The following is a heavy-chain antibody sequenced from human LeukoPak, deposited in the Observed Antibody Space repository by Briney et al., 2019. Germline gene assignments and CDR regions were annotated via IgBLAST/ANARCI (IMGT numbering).Heavy chain of an antibody. D-gene: IGHD2-2*01. V-gene: IGHV1-18*01. CDR1: GYTFTSYG. CDR3: ARDICTSTSCLLYYFDD. CDR2: ISAYNGNT. J-gene: IGHJ4*02. Sequence: ASVKVSCKASGYTFTSYGISWVRQAPGQGLEWMGWISAYNGNTNYAQKFQGRVTMTTDTSTNTAYMELRSLRSDDTAVYYCARDICTSTSCLLYYFDDWGQGTLVTVSS.